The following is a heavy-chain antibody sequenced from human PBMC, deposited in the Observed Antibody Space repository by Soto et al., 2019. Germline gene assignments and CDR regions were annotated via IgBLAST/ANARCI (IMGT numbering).Heavy chain of an antibody. D-gene: IGHD6-19*01. J-gene: IGHJ4*02. CDR1: GDGVSSNSAA. CDR3: ARENWQYSSGWYYFDY. V-gene: IGHV6-1*01. Sequence: SQTLSLTCAISGDGVSSNSAAWNWIRQSPSRGLEWLGRTYYRSKWYNDYAVSVKSRITINPDTSKNQFSLQLNSVTPEDTAVYYCARENWQYSSGWYYFDYWGQGTLVTVSS. CDR2: TYYRSKWYN.